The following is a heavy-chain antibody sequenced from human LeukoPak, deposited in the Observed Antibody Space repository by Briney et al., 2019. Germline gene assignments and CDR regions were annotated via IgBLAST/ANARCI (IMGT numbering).Heavy chain of an antibody. V-gene: IGHV1-2*02. CDR3: ARERTSCASDI. D-gene: IGHD6-6*01. J-gene: IGHJ3*02. Sequence: ASVKVSCKASGYTFTGYYMHWVRQAPGQGREWMGWINPNSGGTNYAQKFQGRVTMTRDTSISTAYMELSRLRSGDTAVYYCARERTSCASDIWGQGTMVTVSS. CDR2: INPNSGGT. CDR1: GYTFTGYY.